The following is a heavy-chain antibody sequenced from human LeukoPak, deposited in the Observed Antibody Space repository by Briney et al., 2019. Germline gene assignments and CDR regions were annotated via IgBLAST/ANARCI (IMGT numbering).Heavy chain of an antibody. V-gene: IGHV1-2*02. CDR3: ARVYYYESSGFSEDAFDI. J-gene: IGHJ3*02. CDR2: INPNSGST. CDR1: GYTFTGYY. D-gene: IGHD3-22*01. Sequence: ASVKVSCKASGYTFTGYYMHWVRQAPGQGLEWMGWINPNSGSTNYAQKFQGRVTMTRDTSINTAYMELSRLRSDDTAVYYCARVYYYESSGFSEDAFDIWGQGTMVTVSS.